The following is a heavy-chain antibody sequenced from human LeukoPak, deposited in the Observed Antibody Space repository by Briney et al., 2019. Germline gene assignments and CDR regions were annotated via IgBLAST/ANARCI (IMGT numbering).Heavy chain of an antibody. D-gene: IGHD3-3*01. CDR1: GGSISSSSYY. Sequence: SETLSLPCTVSGGSISSSSYYWGWIRQPPGKGLEWIGRIYYSGSTYYNPSLKSRVTISVDTSKNQFSLTLSSVTAADTAVYYCARRTRNYDFWSGAFDYWGQGTLVTVSS. V-gene: IGHV4-39*01. CDR2: IYYSGST. J-gene: IGHJ4*02. CDR3: ARRTRNYDFWSGAFDY.